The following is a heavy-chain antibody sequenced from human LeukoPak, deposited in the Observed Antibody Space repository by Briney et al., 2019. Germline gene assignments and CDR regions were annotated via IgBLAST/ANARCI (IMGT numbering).Heavy chain of an antibody. D-gene: IGHD6-6*01. J-gene: IGHJ6*03. V-gene: IGHV4-61*02. CDR3: ARDRVAARPYYYYMDV. Sequence: TLSLTCTVSGGSISSGSYYWSWIRQPAGKGLEWIGRIYTSGSTNYNPSLKSRVTISVDTSKNQFSLKLSSVTAADTAVYYCARDRVAARPYYYYMDVWGKGTTVTVSS. CDR2: IYTSGST. CDR1: GGSISSGSYY.